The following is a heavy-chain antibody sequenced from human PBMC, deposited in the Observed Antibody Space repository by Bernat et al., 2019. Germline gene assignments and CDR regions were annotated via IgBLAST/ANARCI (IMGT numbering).Heavy chain of an antibody. CDR2: MSGSGDKI. Sequence: EVQVLESGGGLGQPGGSLRLSCAASGFTFSSHAMNWVRQAPGKGLEWVSGMSGSGDKIFYADSVKGRFTISRDNAKNSLYLQMNSLRAEDTAVYYCARDLDWFDPWGQGTLVTVSS. V-gene: IGHV3-23*01. CDR3: ARDLDWFDP. J-gene: IGHJ5*02. CDR1: GFTFSSHA.